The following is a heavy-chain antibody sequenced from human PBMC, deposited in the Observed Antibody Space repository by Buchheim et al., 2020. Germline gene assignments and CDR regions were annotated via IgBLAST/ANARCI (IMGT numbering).Heavy chain of an antibody. V-gene: IGHV4-4*02. CDR3: ATLPRPGFCSGGGCFA. Sequence: QVQLQESGPGLVKPSGTLSLTCAVSGGSISITNWWSWVRQAPGKGLEWIGEIYHDGSTNYNPSLKSRLTISVDKSKKQFSPKLSSVTAADTAVYYCATLPRPGFCSGGGCFAGGQGTL. CDR1: GGSISITNW. CDR2: IYHDGST. J-gene: IGHJ4*02. D-gene: IGHD2-15*01.